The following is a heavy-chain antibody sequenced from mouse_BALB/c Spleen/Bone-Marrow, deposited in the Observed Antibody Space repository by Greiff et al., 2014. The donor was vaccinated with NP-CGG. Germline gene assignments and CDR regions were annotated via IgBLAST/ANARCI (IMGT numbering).Heavy chain of an antibody. CDR2: IYPGNSDT. Sequence: SGTVLARPGASVKMSCKASGYTFTSYWMHWVKQRPGQGLEWIGAIYPGNSDTSYNQKFKGRAKLTAVTSTSTAYMELSSLTNEDSAVYYCTHGYDYYAMDYWGQGTSVTVSS. CDR1: GYTFTSYW. D-gene: IGHD2-2*01. J-gene: IGHJ4*01. CDR3: THGYDYYAMDY. V-gene: IGHV1-5*01.